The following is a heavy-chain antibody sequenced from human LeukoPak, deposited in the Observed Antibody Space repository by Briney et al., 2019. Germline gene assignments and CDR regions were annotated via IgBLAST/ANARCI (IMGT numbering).Heavy chain of an antibody. CDR2: IYYSGST. D-gene: IGHD4-17*01. V-gene: IGHV4-39*07. Sequence: PSETLSLTCTVSGGSISSSSYYWGWIRQPPGTGLEWIGSIYYSGSTYYNPSLKSRVTISVDTSKNQFSLKLSSVTAADTAVYYCARLDYGDYVPPLFDYWGQGTLVTVSS. CDR1: GGSISSSSYY. CDR3: ARLDYGDYVPPLFDY. J-gene: IGHJ4*02.